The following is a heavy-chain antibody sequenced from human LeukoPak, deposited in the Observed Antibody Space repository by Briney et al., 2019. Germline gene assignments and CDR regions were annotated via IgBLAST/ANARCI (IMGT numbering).Heavy chain of an antibody. CDR1: GLTFSSYA. CDR3: AKGGDYYYYYGMDV. Sequence: GGSLRLSCAASGLTFSSYAVSWVRQAPGKGLEWVSAISGSGSGGSTYYGDSVKGRFTISRDNSKNTLYLQMDSLRAEDTAVYYCAKGGDYYYYYGMDVWGQGTTVTVSS. D-gene: IGHD3-16*01. J-gene: IGHJ6*02. V-gene: IGHV3-23*01. CDR2: ISGSGSGGST.